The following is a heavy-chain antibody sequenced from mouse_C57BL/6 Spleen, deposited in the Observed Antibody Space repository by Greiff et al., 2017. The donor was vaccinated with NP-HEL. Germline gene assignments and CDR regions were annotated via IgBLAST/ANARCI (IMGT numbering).Heavy chain of an antibody. V-gene: IGHV1-63*01. CDR2: IYPGGGYT. CDR3: ARWVYYSKGGYFDY. J-gene: IGHJ2*01. D-gene: IGHD2-5*01. CDR1: GYTFTNYW. Sequence: QVQLQQSGAELVRPGTSVKMSCKASGYTFTNYWIGWAKQRPGHGLEWIGDIYPGGGYTNYNEKFKGKATLTADKSSSTAYMQFSSLTSEDSAIYYCARWVYYSKGGYFDYWGQGTTLTVSS.